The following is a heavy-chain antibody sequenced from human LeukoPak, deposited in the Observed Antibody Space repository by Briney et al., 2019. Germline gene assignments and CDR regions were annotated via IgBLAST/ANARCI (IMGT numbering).Heavy chain of an antibody. CDR1: GFSITDYE. CDR2: ISGRGDVI. D-gene: IGHD2-8*01. Sequence: GGSLRLSCAASGFSITDYEMNWVRQAPGMGREWVSYISGRGDVIRFADSVRGRFTISRDNTKNSLYLQMNSLRAEDTAVYYCARDMCSNGVCYFDLWGQGTLVTVSS. CDR3: ARDMCSNGVCYFDL. J-gene: IGHJ4*02. V-gene: IGHV3-48*03.